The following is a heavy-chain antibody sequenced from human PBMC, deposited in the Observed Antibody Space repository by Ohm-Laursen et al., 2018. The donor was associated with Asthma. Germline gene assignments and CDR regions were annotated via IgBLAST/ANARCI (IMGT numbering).Heavy chain of an antibody. V-gene: IGHV1-69*01. Sequence: SSVKVSCKASGATFSSSSINWVRQAPGQGLEWMGGIIPIFATANYAQKFQGRVTITADESTGTVYMEVSSLRSEDTAVYYCSKCGGSCYRSSYNWFDSWGQGTLVTVSS. D-gene: IGHD3-16*02. CDR3: SKCGGSCYRSSYNWFDS. CDR1: GATFSSSS. CDR2: IIPIFATA. J-gene: IGHJ5*01.